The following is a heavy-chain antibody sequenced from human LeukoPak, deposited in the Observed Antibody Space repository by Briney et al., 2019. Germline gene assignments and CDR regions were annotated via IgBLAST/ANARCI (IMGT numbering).Heavy chain of an antibody. Sequence: AGGSLRLSCAASGFTFSSYWMSWVRQAPGKGLEWVANIKQDGSEKYYVDSVKGRFTISRDNAKNSLYLQMNSLRAEDTAVYYCASHYSNPHIGPIYYFDYWGQGTLVTVSS. J-gene: IGHJ4*02. CDR1: GFTFSSYW. CDR3: ASHYSNPHIGPIYYFDY. V-gene: IGHV3-7*01. D-gene: IGHD4-11*01. CDR2: IKQDGSEK.